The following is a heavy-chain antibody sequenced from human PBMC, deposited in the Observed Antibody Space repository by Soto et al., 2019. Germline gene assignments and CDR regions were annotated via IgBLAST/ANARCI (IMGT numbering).Heavy chain of an antibody. CDR2: IYHSGST. D-gene: IGHD3-10*01. J-gene: IGHJ4*02. V-gene: IGHV4-4*02. CDR1: SGSISSSNW. CDR3: ARDAREKVVGVINRGCGY. Sequence: QVQLQESGPGLVKPSGTLSLTCAVSSGSISSSNWWSWVRQPPGKGLEWIVEIYHSGSTNYNPSLKRRVTLSVYKSKDQFSLNLCPVTAADTAVYSCARDAREKVVGVINRGCGYWGQGTLVIVSS.